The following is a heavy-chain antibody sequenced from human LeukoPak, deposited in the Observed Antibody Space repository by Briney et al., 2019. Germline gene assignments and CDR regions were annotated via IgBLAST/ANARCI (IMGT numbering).Heavy chain of an antibody. Sequence: PGGSLRLSCAASGFTFSSYWMSWVRQAPGKGLEWVANINQEGSEKYFVDSLKGRFTISRDNAKSSVYLQLNSLRAEDTAVYYCARYSGYNLVYWGQGTLVTVSS. V-gene: IGHV3-7*01. J-gene: IGHJ4*02. CDR1: GFTFSSYW. CDR3: ARYSGYNLVY. CDR2: INQEGSEK. D-gene: IGHD5-12*01.